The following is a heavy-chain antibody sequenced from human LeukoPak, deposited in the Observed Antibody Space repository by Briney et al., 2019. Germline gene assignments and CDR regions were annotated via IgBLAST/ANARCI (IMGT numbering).Heavy chain of an antibody. CDR1: GFTLSDYY. D-gene: IGHD3/OR15-3a*01. Sequence: GGSLRLSYAASGFTLSDYYMSWIRQAPGKGLEWVSYSSSSGSTIYYADSVKGRFAISRDNAKNSLYLQMNSLRAEDTAVYYCARRRDFIDYWGQGTLVTVSS. CDR3: ARRRDFIDY. J-gene: IGHJ4*02. V-gene: IGHV3-11*01. CDR2: SSSSGSTI.